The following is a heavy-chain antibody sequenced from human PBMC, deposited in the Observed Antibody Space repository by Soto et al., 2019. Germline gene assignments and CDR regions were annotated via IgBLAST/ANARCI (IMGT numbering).Heavy chain of an antibody. J-gene: IGHJ6*02. Sequence: GGSLRLSCATSGFTFSDHAMHWVRQAPGRGLQWVAVTSYDGDKKYYAASVKGRFTISRDNSNNTLHLQMNNLRDDDTAVYYCVREGGVPSAIGHYYYGMDVWGQGTAVTVSS. CDR3: VREGGVPSAIGHYYYGMDV. CDR1: GFTFSDHA. D-gene: IGHD2-2*02. V-gene: IGHV3-30-3*01. CDR2: TSYDGDKK.